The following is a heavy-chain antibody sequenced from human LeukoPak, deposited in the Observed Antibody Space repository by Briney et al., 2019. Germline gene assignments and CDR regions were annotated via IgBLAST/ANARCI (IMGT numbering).Heavy chain of an antibody. Sequence: ASVKVSCKASGGTFSSYAISWMRQAPGQGLEWMGWISPYNGNTIYAQNLQGRVTMTADTSTITAHMELRSLRSDDTAVYYCARGRSITIFGVVIDAFDIWGQGTMVTVSS. J-gene: IGHJ3*02. D-gene: IGHD3-3*01. CDR2: ISPYNGNT. CDR3: ARGRSITIFGVVIDAFDI. CDR1: GGTFSSYA. V-gene: IGHV1-18*01.